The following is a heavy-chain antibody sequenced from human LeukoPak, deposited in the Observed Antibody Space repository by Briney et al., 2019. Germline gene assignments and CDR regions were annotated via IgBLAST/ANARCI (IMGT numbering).Heavy chain of an antibody. Sequence: GGSLRLSCAASGFTFSSYSMTWVRQAPGKGLEWVSSISSSSSYIYYADSVKGRFTISRDNAKNSLYLQMNSLRAEDTAVYYCARDSLRYLDYWGRGTLVTVSS. CDR2: ISSSSSYI. CDR3: ARDSLRYLDY. V-gene: IGHV3-21*01. CDR1: GFTFSSYS. D-gene: IGHD3-9*01. J-gene: IGHJ4*02.